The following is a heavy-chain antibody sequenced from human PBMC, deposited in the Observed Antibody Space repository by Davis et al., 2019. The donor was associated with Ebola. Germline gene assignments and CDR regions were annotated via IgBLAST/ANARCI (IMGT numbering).Heavy chain of an antibody. D-gene: IGHD5-12*01. J-gene: IGHJ4*02. CDR2: ISSSSSTI. CDR1: GFTFSSYS. Sequence: GESLKISCAASGFTFSSYSMNWVRQAPGKGLEWVSYISSSSSTIYYADSVKGRFTISRDNAKNSLYLQMNSLRDEDTAVYYCARVPIVATIRADYWGQGTLVTVSS. CDR3: ARVPIVATIRADY. V-gene: IGHV3-48*02.